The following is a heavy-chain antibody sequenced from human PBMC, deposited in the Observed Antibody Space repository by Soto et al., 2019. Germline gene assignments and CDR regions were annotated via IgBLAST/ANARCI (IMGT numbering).Heavy chain of an antibody. CDR1: GGSISSSSYY. CDR2: TYYSGST. J-gene: IGHJ6*03. Sequence: SETLSLTCTVSGGSISSSSYYWGWIRQPPGKGLEWIGSTYYSGSTYYNPSLKSRVTISVDTSKNQFSLKLSSVTAADTAVYYCARPTSLSPKYYYYMDVWGKGTTVTVSS. CDR3: ARPTSLSPKYYYYMDV. V-gene: IGHV4-39*01.